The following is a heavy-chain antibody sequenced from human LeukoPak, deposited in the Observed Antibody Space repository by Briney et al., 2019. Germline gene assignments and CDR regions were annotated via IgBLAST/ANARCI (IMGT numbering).Heavy chain of an antibody. J-gene: IGHJ1*01. Sequence: GGSLRLSCAASGFTFSSYAMGWVRQAPGKGLEWVSGISGSGGSTYYADSVKGRFTISRDNSKNTLSLQMNSLRAEDTAVYYCAKSSGYHLEYFQQWGQGTLVTVSS. D-gene: IGHD3-22*01. CDR1: GFTFSSYA. CDR2: ISGSGGST. CDR3: AKSSGYHLEYFQQ. V-gene: IGHV3-23*01.